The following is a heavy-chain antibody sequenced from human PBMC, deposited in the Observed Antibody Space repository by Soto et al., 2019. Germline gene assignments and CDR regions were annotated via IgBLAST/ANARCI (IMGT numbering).Heavy chain of an antibody. CDR1: GFTFSVYA. CDR3: ASLGVGDWANYYYYYGMDV. V-gene: IGHV3-23*01. J-gene: IGHJ6*02. CDR2: VTANGGSI. Sequence: PGGSLRLSCAATGFTFSVYAMTWVRQAPGKGLEWVSAVTANGGSIYSAGSVKGRFTISRDNSKNTLFLQMNSLRAEDTAVYYCASLGVGDWANYYYYYGMDVWGQGTTVTVSS. D-gene: IGHD2-21*02.